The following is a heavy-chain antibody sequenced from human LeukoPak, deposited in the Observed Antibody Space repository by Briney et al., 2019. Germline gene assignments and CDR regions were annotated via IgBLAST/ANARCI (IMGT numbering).Heavy chain of an antibody. CDR2: IYYSGST. V-gene: IGHV4-30-4*01. CDR3: ARAGYQLLYSGGTDFDY. J-gene: IGHJ4*02. D-gene: IGHD2-2*02. CDR1: GGSISSGDYH. Sequence: SETLSLTCTVSGGSISSGDYHWSWIRQPPGKGLEWIGYIYYSGSTYYNPSLKSRVTISVDTSKNQFSLKLSSVTAADTAVYYCARAGYQLLYSGGTDFDYWGQGTLVTVSS.